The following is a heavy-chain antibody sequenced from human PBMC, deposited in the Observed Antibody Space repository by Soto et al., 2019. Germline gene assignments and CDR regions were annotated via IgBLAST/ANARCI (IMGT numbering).Heavy chain of an antibody. Sequence: ASVKVSCKASGGTFSSYTISWVRQAPGQGLEWMGWMNPNSGNTGYAQKFQGRVTMTRNTSISTAYMELSSLRSEDTAVYYCARGHDYIWGSYRSNWFDPWGQGTLVTASS. CDR3: ARGHDYIWGSYRSNWFDP. D-gene: IGHD3-16*02. CDR1: GGTFSSYT. J-gene: IGHJ5*02. CDR2: MNPNSGNT. V-gene: IGHV1-8*02.